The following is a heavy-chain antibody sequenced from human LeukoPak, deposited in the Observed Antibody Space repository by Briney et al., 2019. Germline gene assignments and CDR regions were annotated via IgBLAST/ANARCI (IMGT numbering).Heavy chain of an antibody. J-gene: IGHJ1*01. CDR2: IYPSDSDT. CDR1: GYSFISYW. V-gene: IGHV5-51*01. Sequence: PGESLKISCKGSGYSFISYWIGWVRQMPGKGLEWMGTIYPSDSDTRYSPSFQGQVTISADKSISTAYLQWSSLKASDTAMYYCATSLAAEYFQHWGQGTLVTVSS. CDR3: ATSLAAEYFQH.